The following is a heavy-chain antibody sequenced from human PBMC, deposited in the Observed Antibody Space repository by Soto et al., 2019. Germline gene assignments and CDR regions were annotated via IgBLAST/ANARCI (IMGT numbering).Heavy chain of an antibody. CDR2: IYPFDSDT. Sequence: GESLKISCKGSGYSFTSYWICWVRQMPVKGLEFMGIIYPFDSDTRYSPSFQGHVTISSYNSISTSYLQLISLKASDTAMYYFARIHDFWSGNYVMPLDYWGQGTLVTVSS. D-gene: IGHD3-3*01. J-gene: IGHJ4*02. V-gene: IGHV5-51*01. CDR1: GYSFTSYW. CDR3: ARIHDFWSGNYVMPLDY.